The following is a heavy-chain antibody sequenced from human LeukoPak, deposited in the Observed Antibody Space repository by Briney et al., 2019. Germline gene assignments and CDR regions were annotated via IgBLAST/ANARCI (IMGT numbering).Heavy chain of an antibody. CDR3: ARAPRVASTGRFDY. CDR1: GGTFSSYA. V-gene: IGHV1-18*01. Sequence: ASVKVSCKASGGTFSSYAISWVRQAPGQGLEWLGWISGYTGNTDYAQKFQGRVTMTTDTSTTTAYMELRSLRSDDTAVYYCARAPRVASTGRFDYWGQGTLVTVSS. J-gene: IGHJ4*02. CDR2: ISGYTGNT. D-gene: IGHD6-13*01.